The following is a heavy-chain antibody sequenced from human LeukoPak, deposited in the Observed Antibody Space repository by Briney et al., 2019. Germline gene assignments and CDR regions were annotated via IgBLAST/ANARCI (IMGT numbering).Heavy chain of an antibody. V-gene: IGHV3-23*01. CDR2: ISGTGGST. Sequence: GGSLRLSCAASGFTFSPYAMTWVRQAPGKGLESVSVISGTGGSTYYADSVKGRFTISRDNAKNSLYLQMNSLRAEDTAVYYCARDSLWMPDYWGQGTLVTVSS. CDR3: ARDSLWMPDY. CDR1: GFTFSPYA. D-gene: IGHD5-12*01. J-gene: IGHJ4*02.